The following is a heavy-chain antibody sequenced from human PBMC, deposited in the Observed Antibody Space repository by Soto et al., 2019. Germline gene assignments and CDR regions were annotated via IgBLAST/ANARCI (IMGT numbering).Heavy chain of an antibody. CDR3: AKAQYDFWSGYPSRYFDY. J-gene: IGHJ4*02. V-gene: IGHV3-23*01. Sequence: EVQLLESGGGLVQPGGSLRLSCVASGFTFSSYAMSWVRQAPGKGLEWVSAISGSGGSTYYADSVKGRFTMSRDNSKNTLYLQMNSLRAEDTAVYYGAKAQYDFWSGYPSRYFDYWGQGTLVTVSS. CDR2: ISGSGGST. D-gene: IGHD3-3*01. CDR1: GFTFSSYA.